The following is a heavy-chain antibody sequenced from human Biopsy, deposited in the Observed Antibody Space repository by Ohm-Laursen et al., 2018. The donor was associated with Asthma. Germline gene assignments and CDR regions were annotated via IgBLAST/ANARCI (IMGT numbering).Heavy chain of an antibody. CDR3: VRGSSSWHHGPFHYYYGLDV. CDR2: MYHSGSP. V-gene: IGHV4-39*01. CDR1: GGSITSSSYY. D-gene: IGHD6-13*01. J-gene: IGHJ6*02. Sequence: SDTLSLTCTVSGGSITSSSYYWGWIRQPPGKGMEWIGSMYHSGSPYYHPSLKSRATISVDTSKNQLSLKMSSVTAADTAVYYCVRGSSSWHHGPFHYYYGLDVWGQGTTATVSS.